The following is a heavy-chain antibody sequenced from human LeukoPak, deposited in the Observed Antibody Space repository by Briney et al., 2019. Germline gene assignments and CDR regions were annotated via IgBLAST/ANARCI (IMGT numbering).Heavy chain of an antibody. Sequence: GGSLRLSCAASGFTFSSYWMSWVRQAPGKGLEWVANIKQDGSEKYYVDSVKGRFTISRDNAKDSLYLQMNSLRAEDTAVYYCARDLGDYGDPNWFDPWGQGTLVTVSS. CDR2: IKQDGSEK. V-gene: IGHV3-7*01. J-gene: IGHJ5*02. CDR1: GFTFSSYW. CDR3: ARDLGDYGDPNWFDP. D-gene: IGHD4-17*01.